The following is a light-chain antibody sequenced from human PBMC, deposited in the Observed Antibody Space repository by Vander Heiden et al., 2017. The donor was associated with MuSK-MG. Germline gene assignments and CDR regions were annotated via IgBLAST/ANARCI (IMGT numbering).Light chain of an antibody. CDR2: DAS. J-gene: IGKJ4*01. V-gene: IGKV3-11*01. CDR3: QQRSDWPLT. CDR1: QSVSRY. Sequence: ELVLTQSPATLSLSPGERATLSCRASQSVSRYLAWYQQKPGQAPRLLIYDASNRATDIPARFSGSGSGTDFTLTISSLEPEDFAFYYCQQRSDWPLTFGGGTKVEIK.